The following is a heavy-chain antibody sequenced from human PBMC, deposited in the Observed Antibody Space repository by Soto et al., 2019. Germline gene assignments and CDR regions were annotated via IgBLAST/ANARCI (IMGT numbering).Heavy chain of an antibody. CDR3: ARDRIAAAGTGWFLGAFDI. CDR2: ISYDGSNK. V-gene: IGHV3-30-3*01. J-gene: IGHJ3*02. D-gene: IGHD6-13*01. CDR1: GFTFSSYA. Sequence: GGSLRLSCAASGFTFSSYAMHWVRQAPGKGLEWVAVISYDGSNKYYADSVKGRFTISRDNSKNTLYLQMNSLRAEDTAVYYCARDRIAAAGTGWFLGAFDIWGQGTMVTVSS.